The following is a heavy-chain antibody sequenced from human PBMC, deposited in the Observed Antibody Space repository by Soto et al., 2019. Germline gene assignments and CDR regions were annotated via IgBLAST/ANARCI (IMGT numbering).Heavy chain of an antibody. D-gene: IGHD6-13*01. CDR2: INPSGGST. V-gene: IGHV1-46*01. CDR1: GYTFTSYY. J-gene: IGHJ4*02. Sequence: ASVKVSCKASGYTFTSYYMHWVRQAPGQGLEWMGIINPSGGSTSYAQKFQGRVTMTRDTSTSTVYMELSSLRSEDTAVYYCARDRVTAAAGPYFDYWGQGTLVT. CDR3: ARDRVTAAAGPYFDY.